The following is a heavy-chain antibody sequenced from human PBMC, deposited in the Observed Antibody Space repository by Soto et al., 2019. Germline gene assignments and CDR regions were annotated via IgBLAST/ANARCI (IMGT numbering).Heavy chain of an antibody. D-gene: IGHD3-22*01. CDR2: IRGKAYGGTT. V-gene: IGHV3-49*03. CDR3: ATDRGYLTLDY. J-gene: IGHJ4*02. CDR1: GFTIGDYA. Sequence: GSLRLSCTVSGFTIGDYAMSWFRQAPGKGLEWITLIRGKAYGGTTEYAASVKGRFTISRDDSESSVHLQMNSLRAEDTAVYYCATDRGYLTLDYWGQGTLVTVSS.